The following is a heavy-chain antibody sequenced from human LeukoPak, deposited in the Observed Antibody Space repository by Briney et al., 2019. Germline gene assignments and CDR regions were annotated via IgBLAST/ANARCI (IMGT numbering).Heavy chain of an antibody. CDR1: GGSISSGGYY. D-gene: IGHD6-13*01. J-gene: IGHJ5*02. CDR3: ARGPYSSSWYVAENWFDP. V-gene: IGHV4-31*03. Sequence: SQTLSLTCTVSGGSISSGGYYWSWIRQHPGKGLEWIGYIYYSGSTYYNPSLKSRVTISVDTSKNQLSLKLSSVTAADTAVYYCARGPYSSSWYVAENWFDPWGQGTLVTVSS. CDR2: IYYSGST.